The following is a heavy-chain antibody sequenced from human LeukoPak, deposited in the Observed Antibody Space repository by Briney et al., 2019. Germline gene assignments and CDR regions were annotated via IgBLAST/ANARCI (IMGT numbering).Heavy chain of an antibody. CDR1: GGSISSDRFY. Sequence: PSETLSPTCTVSGGSISSDRFYWTWVRQPAGKGLVWIGRIKGSITNYNPSLKSRVNISVDTSTNQFSLKLNSLTAADTAVYYCARVPDWTYAVDYWGQGTLVTVSS. J-gene: IGHJ4*02. V-gene: IGHV4-61*02. CDR2: IKGSIT. D-gene: IGHD3/OR15-3a*01. CDR3: ARVPDWTYAVDY.